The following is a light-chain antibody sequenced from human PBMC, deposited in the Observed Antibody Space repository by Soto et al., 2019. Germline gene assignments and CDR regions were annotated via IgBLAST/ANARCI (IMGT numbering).Light chain of an antibody. CDR2: DVS. V-gene: IGLV2-14*03. CDR3: SSYTSSSRYV. CDR1: SSDIGAYNF. J-gene: IGLJ1*01. Sequence: QSVLTQPASVSGSPGQSITISCTGTSSDIGAYNFVSWYQQHPGKAPKLMFYDVSIRPSGVSNRFSGSKSGNTASLTISGLQAEDEADYYCSSYTSSSRYVFGTGTKVTVL.